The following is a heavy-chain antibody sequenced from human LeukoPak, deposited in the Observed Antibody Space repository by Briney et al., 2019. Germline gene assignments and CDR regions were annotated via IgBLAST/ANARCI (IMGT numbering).Heavy chain of an antibody. J-gene: IGHJ6*03. CDR1: GYTFTSYY. CDR3: ARVVYCSGGSCYSRGPYYMDV. Sequence: WASVKVSCKASGYTFTSYYMHWVRQAPGQGLEWMGIINPSGGSTSYAQKFQGRVTITADESTSTAYMELSSLRSEDTAVYYCARVVYCSGGSCYSRGPYYMDVWGKGTTVTISS. CDR2: INPSGGST. V-gene: IGHV1-46*01. D-gene: IGHD2-15*01.